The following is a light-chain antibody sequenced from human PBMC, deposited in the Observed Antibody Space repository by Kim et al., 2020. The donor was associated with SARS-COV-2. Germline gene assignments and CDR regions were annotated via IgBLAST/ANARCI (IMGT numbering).Light chain of an antibody. Sequence: QSVLTQPPSASGTPVQTVTISCSGRRSNVGNNPVTWFQQVPGTAPKLLMSNDNQRPSGVPDRFSASKSGTSASLAISGLQSEDEAVYYCGSWDDSLSGRVFGGGTKLTVL. CDR1: RSNVGNNP. V-gene: IGLV1-44*01. CDR3: GSWDDSLSGRV. CDR2: NDN. J-gene: IGLJ3*02.